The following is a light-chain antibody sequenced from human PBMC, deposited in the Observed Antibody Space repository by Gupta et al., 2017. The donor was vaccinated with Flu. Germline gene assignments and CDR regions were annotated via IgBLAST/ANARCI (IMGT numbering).Light chain of an antibody. V-gene: IGLV3-19*01. CDR2: GNN. CDR1: NLRRYF. Sequence: SSDLAQVPAVSVAFGQPVRNTCHGDNLRRYFASWYQQKPGQAPIVVMYGNNKRPAGITDRFSGSSSGNTASLTITGTQAEDEAVYYWCSRDSGGNHLVFGGGTQLTVL. J-gene: IGLJ3*02. CDR3: CSRDSGGNHLV.